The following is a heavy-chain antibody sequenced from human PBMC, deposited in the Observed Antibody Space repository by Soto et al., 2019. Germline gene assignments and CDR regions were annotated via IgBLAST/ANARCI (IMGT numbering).Heavy chain of an antibody. J-gene: IGHJ6*03. CDR1: GDSVSSNSAA. V-gene: IGHV6-1*01. CDR2: TYYRSKWYN. Sequence: SQTLSLTCAISGDSVSSNSAAWNWIRQSPSRGLEWLGRTYYRSKWYNDYAVSVKSRITINPDTSKNQFSLQLNSVTPEDTAVYYCARTRLSNIPGYYYYYYMGVWGKGTTVTVSS. CDR3: ARTRLSNIPGYYYYYYMGV.